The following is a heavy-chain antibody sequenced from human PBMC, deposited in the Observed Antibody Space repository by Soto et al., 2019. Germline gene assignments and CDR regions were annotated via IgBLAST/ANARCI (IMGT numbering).Heavy chain of an antibody. CDR3: ERVHNAWYYYGMEV. J-gene: IGHJ6*02. D-gene: IGHD1-20*01. CDR2: ISYEGSNK. Sequence: GGSLRLSCAASGFTFSSYAMHWVRQAPGKGLEWVALISYEGSNKHYAESVEGRFTISRDNSKNTMSLQMNSLRAEDTAVYFCERVHNAWYYYGMEVWGQGTTVTV. CDR1: GFTFSSYA. V-gene: IGHV3-30-3*01.